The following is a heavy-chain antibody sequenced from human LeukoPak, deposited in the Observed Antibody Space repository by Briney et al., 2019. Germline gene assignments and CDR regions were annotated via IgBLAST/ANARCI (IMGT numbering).Heavy chain of an antibody. CDR2: ISGSNNA. CDR3: AKGVRYLDWWILDY. V-gene: IGHV3-23*01. D-gene: IGHD3-9*01. J-gene: IGHJ4*02. Sequence: GGSLRLSCAASGFTFSYYAMGWVRQAPGKGLEWVSGISGSNNAYYTDSVKGRFTISRDNSKNTLYLQMNTLEAEDTAGYYCAKGVRYLDWWILDYRGQGTLVPVSS. CDR1: GFTFSYYA.